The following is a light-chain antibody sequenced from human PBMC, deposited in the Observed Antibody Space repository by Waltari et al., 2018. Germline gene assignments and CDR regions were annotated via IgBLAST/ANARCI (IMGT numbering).Light chain of an antibody. V-gene: IGKV1-33*01. CDR1: QDINNY. CDR2: DGS. J-gene: IGKJ4*01. CDR3: QQYDNLGLT. Sequence: QMTQSPSSLSASVGDRVTITCQASQDINNYLNWYQQKPGKAPKLLIYDGSTLQQGVPSRFSGSGFATEFTLTISSLQPEDIATYYCQQYDNLGLTFGGGTRVEIK.